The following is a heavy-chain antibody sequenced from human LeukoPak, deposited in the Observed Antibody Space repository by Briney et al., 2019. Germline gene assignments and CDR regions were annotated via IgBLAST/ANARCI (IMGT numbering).Heavy chain of an antibody. CDR1: GYTFTSYG. J-gene: IGHJ4*02. D-gene: IGHD2-2*02. Sequence: ASVKVSCKASGYTFTSYGISWVRQAPGQGLEWMRWISAYNGNTNYAQKLQGRVTMTTDTSTSTAYMELRSLRSDDTAVYYCARGRVVVVPAAIYYFDYWGQGTLVTVSS. V-gene: IGHV1-18*01. CDR3: ARGRVVVVPAAIYYFDY. CDR2: ISAYNGNT.